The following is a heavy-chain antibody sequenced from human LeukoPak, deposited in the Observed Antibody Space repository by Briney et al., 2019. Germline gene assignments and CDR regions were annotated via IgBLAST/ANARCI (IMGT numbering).Heavy chain of an antibody. CDR3: ARGNRSPYYYGSGSYYYFDY. CDR1: GGSFSGYY. D-gene: IGHD3-10*01. V-gene: IGHV4-34*01. CDR2: INHSGST. Sequence: SETLSVTCAVYGGSFSGYYWSWIRQPPGKGLEWIGEINHSGSTNYNPSLKSRVTISVDTSKNQFSLKLSSVTAADTAVYYCARGNRSPYYYGSGSYYYFDYWGQGTLVTVSS. J-gene: IGHJ4*02.